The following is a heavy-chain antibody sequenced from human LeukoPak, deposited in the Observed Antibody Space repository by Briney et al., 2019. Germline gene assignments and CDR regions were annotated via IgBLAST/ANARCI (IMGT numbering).Heavy chain of an antibody. CDR2: IYYSGST. V-gene: IGHV4-59*01. J-gene: IGHJ5*02. CDR3: ARVWFGRYNWFDP. Sequence: PSETLSLTCTVSGGSISSYYWSWIRQPPGKGLEWIGYIYYSGSTNYNPSLKSRVTISVDTSKNQFSLKLSSVTAADTAVYYCARVWFGRYNWFDPWGQGTLVTVSS. D-gene: IGHD3-10*01. CDR1: GGSISSYY.